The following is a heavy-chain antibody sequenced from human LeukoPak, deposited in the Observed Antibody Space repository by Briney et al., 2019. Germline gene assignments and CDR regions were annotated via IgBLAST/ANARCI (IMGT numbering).Heavy chain of an antibody. J-gene: IGHJ5*01. CDR1: GGSIIDYY. Sequence: SETLSLTCTVSGGSIIDYYWNWIRQSAGKGLEYIGRISGGGATSYNPSLQSRITMSVDTSKNQFSLHLTSVTAADTAIYYCAREILVPGVNLVNGFDSWGQGFLVTVSS. CDR3: AREILVPGVNLVNGFDS. V-gene: IGHV4-4*07. D-gene: IGHD3-10*01. CDR2: ISGGGAT.